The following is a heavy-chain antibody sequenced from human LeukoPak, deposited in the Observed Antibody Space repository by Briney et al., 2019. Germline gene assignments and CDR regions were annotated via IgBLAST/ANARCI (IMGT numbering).Heavy chain of an antibody. Sequence: GGPLRLSCAASGFTFSSYGMHWVRQAPGKGLEWVAFIRYDGSNKYYADSVKGRFTISRDNSKNTLYLQMNSLRAEDTAVYYCAKDFRRYDFWSGYYTGMGVDYWGQGTLVTVSS. V-gene: IGHV3-30*02. J-gene: IGHJ4*02. D-gene: IGHD3-3*01. CDR1: GFTFSSYG. CDR2: IRYDGSNK. CDR3: AKDFRRYDFWSGYYTGMGVDY.